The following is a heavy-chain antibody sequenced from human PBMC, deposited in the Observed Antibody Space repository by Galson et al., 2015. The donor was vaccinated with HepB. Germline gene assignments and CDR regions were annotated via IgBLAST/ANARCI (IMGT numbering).Heavy chain of an antibody. J-gene: IGHJ4*02. CDR3: ARDGTGEALDY. D-gene: IGHD3/OR15-3a*01. CDR2: IWYDGSNK. V-gene: IGHV3-33*01. CDR1: GFTFSSYG. Sequence: SLRLSCAASGFTFSSYGMHWVRQAPGKGLEWVAIIWYDGSNKYYADSVKGRFTVSRDNSKNTLYLQMNSLRAEDTAVYYCARDGTGEALDYWGQGTLVTVSS.